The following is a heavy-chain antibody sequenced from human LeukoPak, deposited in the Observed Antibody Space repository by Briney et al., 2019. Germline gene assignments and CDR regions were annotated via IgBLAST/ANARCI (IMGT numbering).Heavy chain of an antibody. CDR3: ARESGHYYYYYMDV. V-gene: IGHV3-48*04. J-gene: IGHJ6*03. Sequence: GGSLRLSCAASGFTFSSYSMQWVRQTPGKGLEWVSYISSSGSTIYYADSVKGRFTISRDNAKNSLYLQMNSLRAEDTAVYYCARESGHYYYYYMDVWGKGTTVTVSS. CDR2: ISSSGSTI. D-gene: IGHD6-25*01. CDR1: GFTFSSYS.